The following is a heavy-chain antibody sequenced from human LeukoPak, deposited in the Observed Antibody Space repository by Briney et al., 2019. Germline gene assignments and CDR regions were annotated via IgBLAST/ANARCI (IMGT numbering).Heavy chain of an antibody. CDR3: ARDPSPYSSSWYLAY. D-gene: IGHD6-13*01. Sequence: GASVKVSCKASGYTFTGYYMHWVRQAPGQGLEWMGWINPSSGGTNYAQKFQGRVTMTRDTSISTAYMELSRLRSDDTAVYYCARDPSPYSSSWYLAYWGQGTLVTVSS. V-gene: IGHV1-2*02. J-gene: IGHJ4*02. CDR1: GYTFTGYY. CDR2: INPSSGGT.